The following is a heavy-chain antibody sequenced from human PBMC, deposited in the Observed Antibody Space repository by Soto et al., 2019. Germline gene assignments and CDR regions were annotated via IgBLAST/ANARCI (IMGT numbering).Heavy chain of an antibody. CDR3: ARSPPGTAMVIVAY. Sequence: QLQLQESGPGLVKPSETLSLTCTVSGGSISSSSYYWGWIRQPPGKGLEWIGSIYYSGSTYYNPSLQSRAPISVDTSKNQFSLKLSSVTAADTAVYYCARSPPGTAMVIVAYWGQGTLVTVSS. J-gene: IGHJ4*02. D-gene: IGHD5-18*01. CDR1: GGSISSSSYY. CDR2: IYYSGST. V-gene: IGHV4-39*01.